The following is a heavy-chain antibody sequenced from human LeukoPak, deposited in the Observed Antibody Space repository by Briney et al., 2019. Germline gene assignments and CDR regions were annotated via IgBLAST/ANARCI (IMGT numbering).Heavy chain of an antibody. V-gene: IGHV1-18*01. CDR3: ARKFWGAGRGLHYYMDV. D-gene: IGHD3-16*01. CDR1: GYTFTIYG. CDR2: ISAYNGNT. J-gene: IGHJ6*03. Sequence: GASVRVSCKASGYTFTIYGISWVRQAPGQGLEWMGWISAYNGNTNYAQKLQGRVTMTTDTSTSTAYMELSRLRSDYTAVYYCARKFWGAGRGLHYYMDVWGKGTTVTVSS.